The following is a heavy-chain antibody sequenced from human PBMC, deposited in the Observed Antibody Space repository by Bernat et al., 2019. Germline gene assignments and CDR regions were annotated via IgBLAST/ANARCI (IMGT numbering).Heavy chain of an antibody. CDR3: TTHGSGSYYDYYYYYYMDV. D-gene: IGHD3-10*01. CDR2: IKSKTDGGTT. CDR1: GFTFSNAW. J-gene: IGHJ6*03. V-gene: IGHV3-15*01. Sequence: EVQLVESGGGLVKPGGSLRLSCAASGFTFSNAWMSWVRQAPGKGLEWVGRIKSKTDGGTTDYAAHVKGRFTISRDDSKNTLYLQMNSLKTEDTAVYYCTTHGSGSYYDYYYYYYMDVWGKGTTVTVSS.